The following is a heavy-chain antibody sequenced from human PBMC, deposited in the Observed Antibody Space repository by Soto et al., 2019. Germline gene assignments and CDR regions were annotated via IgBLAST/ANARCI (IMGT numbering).Heavy chain of an antibody. D-gene: IGHD3-22*01. CDR3: ALDRGYYYDSSGYLGY. CDR2: IYWDDDK. V-gene: IGHV2-5*02. CDR1: GFSLSTSGVG. Sequence: QITLKESGPTLVKPTQTLTLTCTFSGFSLSTSGVGVGWIRQPPGKALEWLALIYWDDDKRYSPSLKSRLTITKDTSKNQVVLTMTNMYPVDTATYYCALDRGYYYDSSGYLGYWGQGTLVTVSS. J-gene: IGHJ4*02.